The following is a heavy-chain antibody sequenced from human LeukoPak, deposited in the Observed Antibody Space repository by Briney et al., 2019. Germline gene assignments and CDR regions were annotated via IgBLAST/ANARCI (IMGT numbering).Heavy chain of an antibody. Sequence: KPSETLSLTCAVYDGSFSGYYWSWIRQPPGKGLEWIGEINHSGSTNYNPSLKSRVTISVDTSKNQFSLKLSSVTAADTAVYYCARGSGYSYGPGHAFDIWGQGTMVTVSS. J-gene: IGHJ3*02. D-gene: IGHD5-18*01. CDR2: INHSGST. CDR3: ARGSGYSYGPGHAFDI. V-gene: IGHV4-34*01. CDR1: DGSFSGYY.